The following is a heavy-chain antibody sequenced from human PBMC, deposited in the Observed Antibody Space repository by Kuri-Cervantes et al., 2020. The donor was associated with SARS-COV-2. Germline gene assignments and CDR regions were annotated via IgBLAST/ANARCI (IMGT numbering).Heavy chain of an antibody. J-gene: IGHJ4*02. CDR3: SRAPIPVVTDY. CDR1: GFTFSSYA. V-gene: IGHV3-21*01. CDR2: ISSSSSYI. D-gene: IGHD3-22*01. Sequence: LSLTCAASGFTFSSYAMSWVRQAPGKGLEWVSSISSSSSYIYYADSVKGRFAISRDNAKNSLYLQMNSLRAEDTAVYYCSRAPIPVVTDYWGQGTLVTVSS.